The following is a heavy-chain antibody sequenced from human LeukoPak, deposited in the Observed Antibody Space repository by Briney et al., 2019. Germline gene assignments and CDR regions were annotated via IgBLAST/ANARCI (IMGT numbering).Heavy chain of an antibody. D-gene: IGHD6-13*01. CDR3: ARAAAGTGYYFDY. CDR1: GYTFTSYD. V-gene: IGHV1-8*03. CDR2: MNPNSGNT. J-gene: IGHJ4*02. Sequence: ASVKVSCKASGYTFTSYDINWVRQATGQGLEWMGWMNPNSGNTGYAQKFQGRVTITRNTSISTAYMELSSLRSEDTAVYYCARAAAGTGYYFDYWGQGTLATVSS.